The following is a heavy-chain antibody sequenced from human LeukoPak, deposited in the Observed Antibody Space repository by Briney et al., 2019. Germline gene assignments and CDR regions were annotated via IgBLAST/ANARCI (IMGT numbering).Heavy chain of an antibody. J-gene: IGHJ3*02. CDR1: EFSVGSNY. CDR2: IYSGGST. V-gene: IGHV3-66*01. Sequence: PGGSLRLSCAASEFSVGSNYMTWVRQAPGKGLEWVSLIYSGGSTYYADSEKGRFTISRDNAKNSLYLQMNSLRAEDTAVYYCAREVEMATIGDAFDIWGQGTMVTVSS. D-gene: IGHD5-24*01. CDR3: AREVEMATIGDAFDI.